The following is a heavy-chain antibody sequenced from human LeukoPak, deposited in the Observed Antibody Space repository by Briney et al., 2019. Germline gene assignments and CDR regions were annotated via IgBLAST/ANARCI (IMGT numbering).Heavy chain of an antibody. V-gene: IGHV1-2*02. CDR3: ARCRYFDWLPFDY. D-gene: IGHD3-9*01. CDR1: GYTFTAYY. J-gene: IGHJ4*02. CDR2: INPNSGGT. Sequence: ASVKVSCKTSGYTFTAYYMHWVRQAPGQGVEWMGWINPNSGGTNYAQKFQGRVTMTRDTSISTAYMELSRLRSDDTAVYYCARCRYFDWLPFDYWGQGTLVTVSS.